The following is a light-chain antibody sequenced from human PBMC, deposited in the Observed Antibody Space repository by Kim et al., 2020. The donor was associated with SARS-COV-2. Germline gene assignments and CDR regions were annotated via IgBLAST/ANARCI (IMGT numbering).Light chain of an antibody. J-gene: IGLJ3*02. CDR2: DNN. CDR3: GTWDSSLSAVL. Sequence: QSVLTQPPSVSAAPGQKVTISCSGSSSNIGNNYVSWYQQLPGTAPKLLIYDNNKRPSGIPDRFSGSKSGTSATLGITGLQTGDEADYYCGTWDSSLSAVLFWGGTQLTVL. V-gene: IGLV1-51*01. CDR1: SSNIGNNY.